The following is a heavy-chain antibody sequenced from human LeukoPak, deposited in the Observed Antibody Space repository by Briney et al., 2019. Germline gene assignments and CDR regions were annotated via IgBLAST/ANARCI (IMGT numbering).Heavy chain of an antibody. J-gene: IGHJ5*02. D-gene: IGHD3-22*01. CDR2: INPNSGGT. CDR1: GYTFTCYY. CDR3: ARDSSGYYYWFDP. Sequence: GASVKDSCKASGYTFTCYYMHWVRQAPGEGLEWMGWINPNSGGTNYAQKFQGRLTMTRDTSISTAYMELSRLRSDDTAVYYCARDSSGYYYWFDPWGQGTLVTVSS. V-gene: IGHV1-2*02.